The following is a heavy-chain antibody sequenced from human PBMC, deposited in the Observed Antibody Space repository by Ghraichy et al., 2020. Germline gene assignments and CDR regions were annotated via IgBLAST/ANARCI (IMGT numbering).Heavy chain of an antibody. CDR1: GFTFSSYA. D-gene: IGHD1-14*01. CDR3: AKLIGNHYYYGMDV. V-gene: IGHV3-23*01. CDR2: ISGSGGST. Sequence: GESLNISCAASGFTFSSYAMSWVRQAPGKGLEWVSAISGSGGSTYYADSVKGRFTISRDNSKNTLYLQMNSLRAEDTAVYYCAKLIGNHYYYGMDVWGQGTTVTVSS. J-gene: IGHJ6*02.